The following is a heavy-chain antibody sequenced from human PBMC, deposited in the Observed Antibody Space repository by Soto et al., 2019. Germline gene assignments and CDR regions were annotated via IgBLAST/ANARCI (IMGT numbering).Heavy chain of an antibody. Sequence: GGSLRLSCAASGFTFSSYGMHWVRQAPGKGLEWVAVISYDGSNKYYADSVKGRFTISRDNSKNTLYLQMNSLRAEDTAVYYCAKILYNWNDVGAFDIWGQGTMVTVSS. J-gene: IGHJ3*02. CDR3: AKILYNWNDVGAFDI. V-gene: IGHV3-30*18. CDR1: GFTFSSYG. D-gene: IGHD1-20*01. CDR2: ISYDGSNK.